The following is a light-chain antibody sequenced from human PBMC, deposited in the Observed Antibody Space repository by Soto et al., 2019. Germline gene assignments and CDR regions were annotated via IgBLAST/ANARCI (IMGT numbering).Light chain of an antibody. CDR1: QSISSSY. CDR3: QQYDSLPRT. CDR2: GPS. J-gene: IGKJ1*01. Sequence: EIVMTQSPATLSVSPGERATLSCRASQSISSSYLAWYKQKPGQAPRLLIYGPSSRATGIPDRFSGSGSGTDFTLTINRLEPEDFVVYYCQQYDSLPRTLGQGTKVDIK. V-gene: IGKV3-20*01.